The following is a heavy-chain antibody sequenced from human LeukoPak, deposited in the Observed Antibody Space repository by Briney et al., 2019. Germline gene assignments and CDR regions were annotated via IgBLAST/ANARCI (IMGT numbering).Heavy chain of an antibody. J-gene: IGHJ4*02. CDR1: GFTFSNYS. V-gene: IGHV3-21*04. CDR2: ISSSSYYI. CDR3: ARCNEPSRSGYCFDY. Sequence: PGGSLRLSCAASGFTFSNYSMNWVRQAPGKGLEWVSSISSSSYYIYYADSVKGRFTISRDNAKKSLYLQMNSLRAEDTAVYYCARCNEPSRSGYCFDYWGQGTLVTVSS. D-gene: IGHD3-3*01.